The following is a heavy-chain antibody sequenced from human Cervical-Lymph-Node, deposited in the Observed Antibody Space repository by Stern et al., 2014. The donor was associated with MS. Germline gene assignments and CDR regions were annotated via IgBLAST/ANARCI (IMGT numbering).Heavy chain of an antibody. V-gene: IGHV3-33*01. D-gene: IGHD1-7*01. CDR2: IWYDGNKK. CDR1: GFTFRNYG. CDR3: ARGNWNYEGMGY. Sequence: VQLVQSGGGVVQPGRSLRLSCAASGFTFRNYGMHWVRQAPGKGLEWPAVIWYDGNKKYYADSVKGRFTISRDNSKNTLFLQMSSLTAEDTALYYCARGNWNYEGMGYWGQGTLVTVSS. J-gene: IGHJ4*02.